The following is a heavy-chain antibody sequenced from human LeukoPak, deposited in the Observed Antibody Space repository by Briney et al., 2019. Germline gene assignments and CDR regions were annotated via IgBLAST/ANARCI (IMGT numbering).Heavy chain of an antibody. CDR1: GGSFSGYY. Sequence: SETLSLTCAVYGGSFSGYYWSWIRQPPGKGLEWIGEINHSGSTNYNPSLKSRATISVDTSKNQFSLKLSSVTAADTAVYYCARGVWDSSSSGGFDYWGQGTLVTVSS. CDR2: INHSGST. V-gene: IGHV4-34*01. J-gene: IGHJ4*02. CDR3: ARGVWDSSSSGGFDY. D-gene: IGHD6-6*01.